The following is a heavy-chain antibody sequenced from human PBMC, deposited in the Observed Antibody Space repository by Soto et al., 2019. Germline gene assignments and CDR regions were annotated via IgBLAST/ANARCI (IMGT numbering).Heavy chain of an antibody. J-gene: IGHJ4*02. CDR2: INPNSGVT. CDR3: ARGVSGWSPFDL. CDR1: GYTFTDYY. Sequence: ASVKVSCKASGYTFTDYYVHWVRQAPGQGLEWMGWINPNSGVTNYAQKFQGWVTLTRDTSVSTAYMELNRLKSDDTAVFFCARGVSGWSPFDLWGQGTLVTVSS. D-gene: IGHD6-19*01. V-gene: IGHV1-2*04.